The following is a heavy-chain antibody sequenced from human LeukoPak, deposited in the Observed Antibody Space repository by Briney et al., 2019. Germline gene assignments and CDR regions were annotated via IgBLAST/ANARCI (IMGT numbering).Heavy chain of an antibody. CDR2: IKEDGSEK. Sequence: GGSLRLSCAGSGFTLSNYWMTWVRQAPGKGLEWVANIKEDGSEKYYADSVKGRFTISRDNAKNSLYLQMSSLRAEDTAFYYCAREGYCSVTSCAYAMDVWGQGTTVTVSS. CDR1: GFTLSNYW. V-gene: IGHV3-7*05. CDR3: AREGYCSVTSCAYAMDV. J-gene: IGHJ6*02. D-gene: IGHD2-2*01.